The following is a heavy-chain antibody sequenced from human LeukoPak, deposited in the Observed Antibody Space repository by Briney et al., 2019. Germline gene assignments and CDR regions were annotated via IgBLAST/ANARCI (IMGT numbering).Heavy chain of an antibody. D-gene: IGHD3-22*01. CDR2: ITSYSSYI. CDR1: GFTFSSHW. Sequence: GGSLRLSCAASGFTFSSHWMDWVRQAPGKGLEWVSSITSYSSYIYYADSVMGRFTISRDNAKNSLYLQMNSLRAEDTAVYYCASGYYFDFWGQGTLVTVSS. CDR3: ASGYYFDF. J-gene: IGHJ4*02. V-gene: IGHV3-21*01.